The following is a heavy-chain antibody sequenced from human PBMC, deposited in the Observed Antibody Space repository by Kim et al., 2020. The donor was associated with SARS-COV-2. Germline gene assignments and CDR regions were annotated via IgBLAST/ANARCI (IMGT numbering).Heavy chain of an antibody. Sequence: QKFQGRVTMTREPSTSTVYMELSSLRSEDTAVYYCATVPDSSGYYRRVDYWGQGTLVTVSS. CDR3: ATVPDSSGYYRRVDY. J-gene: IGHJ4*02. D-gene: IGHD3-22*01. V-gene: IGHV1-46*01.